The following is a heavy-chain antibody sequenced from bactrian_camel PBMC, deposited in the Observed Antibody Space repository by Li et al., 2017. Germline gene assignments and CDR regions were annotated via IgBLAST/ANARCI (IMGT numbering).Heavy chain of an antibody. CDR2: ISSDGTT. D-gene: IGHD1*01. J-gene: IGHJ4*01. V-gene: IGHV3S53*01. CDR1: GYIFDSCG. Sequence: HVQLVESGGGSVQSGGSLKLSCVHSGYIFDSCGMGWYREVSGEERVLVSSISSDGTTTYADSVKGRFTISQDNAKKTVYLQMNNLKPEDTAMYYCARGPRVRSGGYCYLESAPYNYWGQGTQVTVS. CDR3: ARGPRVRSGGYCYLESAPYNY.